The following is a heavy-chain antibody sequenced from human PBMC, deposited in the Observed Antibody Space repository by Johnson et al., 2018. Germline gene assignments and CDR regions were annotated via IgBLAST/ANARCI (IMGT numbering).Heavy chain of an antibody. CDR3: AKDPASVSWWFGELSV. CDR1: GFDFKHYG. J-gene: IGHJ6*04. V-gene: IGHV3-23*04. Sequence: VQLVQSGGGLVQPGWSLRLSCAASGFDFKHYGMTWFRQAPGKGLEWVSRISDSGGRTAYADSVKGRFTISIDNSKNTVYLQMNSLRAEDTAVYYCAKDPASVSWWFGELSVWGKGTAVIVSS. CDR2: ISDSGGRT. D-gene: IGHD3-10*01.